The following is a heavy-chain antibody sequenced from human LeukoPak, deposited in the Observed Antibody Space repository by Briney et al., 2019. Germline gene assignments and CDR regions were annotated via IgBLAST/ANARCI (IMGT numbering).Heavy chain of an antibody. D-gene: IGHD2-2*01. J-gene: IGHJ4*02. CDR1: GYTFTSYD. CDR3: ARVGCSSTSCYGIYYFDY. Sequence: ASVKVSCKASGYTFTSYDINWVRQATGQGLEWMGWMNPNSGNTGYAQKFQGRVTITRNTSISTAYMELSSLRSEDTAVYYCARVGCSSTSCYGIYYFDYWGQGTLVTVSS. CDR2: MNPNSGNT. V-gene: IGHV1-8*03.